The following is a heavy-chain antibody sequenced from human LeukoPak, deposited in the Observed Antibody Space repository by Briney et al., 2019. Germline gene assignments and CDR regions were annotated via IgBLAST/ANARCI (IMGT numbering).Heavy chain of an antibody. D-gene: IGHD2-21*02. V-gene: IGHV4-30-4*07. CDR2: IFYTGST. J-gene: IGHJ4*02. CDR3: ARGEPCGGDCPWPKLGGY. CDR1: GGFISSGGYS. Sequence: SETLSLTCDVSGGFISSGGYSWTWIRQPPGKSLEWIGYIFYTGSTYYNPSLKSRVTISVDTSKNQFSLTVNSVTAADTAVYYCARGEPCGGDCPWPKLGGYWGQGMLVIVSS.